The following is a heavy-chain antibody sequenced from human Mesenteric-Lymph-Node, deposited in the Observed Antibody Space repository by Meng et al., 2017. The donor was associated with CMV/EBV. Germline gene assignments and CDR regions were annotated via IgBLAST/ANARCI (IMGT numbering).Heavy chain of an antibody. CDR2: INPHNGVT. CDR1: GYTFTSYG. D-gene: IGHD1-14*01. Sequence: ASVKVSCKASGYTFTSYGISWVRQAPGQGLEWMGWINPHNGVTNYAQKFQGRVTMTRDTSISTVFMELSTLRSDDTAVYYCARAGGDHITDAFEIWGQGTMVTVSS. CDR3: ARAGGDHITDAFEI. J-gene: IGHJ3*02. V-gene: IGHV1-2*02.